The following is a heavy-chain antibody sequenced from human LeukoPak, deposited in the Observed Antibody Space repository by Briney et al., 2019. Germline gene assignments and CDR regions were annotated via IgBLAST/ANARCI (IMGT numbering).Heavy chain of an antibody. V-gene: IGHV1-24*01. J-gene: IGHJ4*02. CDR1: GYTLTELS. Sequence: GASVKVSCKVSGYTLTELSMHWVRQAPGKGLEWMGGFDPEDGETIYAQKFQGRVTMTEDTSTDTAYMELSSLRSEDTAVYYCANMWSYEILTGYYTNDYWGQGTLVTVSS. CDR3: ANMWSYEILTGYYTNDY. D-gene: IGHD3-9*01. CDR2: FDPEDGET.